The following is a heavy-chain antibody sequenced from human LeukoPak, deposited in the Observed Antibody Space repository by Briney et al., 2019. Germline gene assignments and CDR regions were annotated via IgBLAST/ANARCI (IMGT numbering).Heavy chain of an antibody. CDR2: IRYDGSNK. J-gene: IGHJ4*02. Sequence: GGSLRLSCAASGFTFSSYGMHWVRQAPGKGLEWVAFIRYDGSNKYYADSVKGRFTISRDNSKNTLYLQMNSLRAEDTAVYYCAKDLEAFCSTSCPLIDYWGQGTLVTASS. CDR1: GFTFSSYG. D-gene: IGHD2-2*01. V-gene: IGHV3-30*02. CDR3: AKDLEAFCSTSCPLIDY.